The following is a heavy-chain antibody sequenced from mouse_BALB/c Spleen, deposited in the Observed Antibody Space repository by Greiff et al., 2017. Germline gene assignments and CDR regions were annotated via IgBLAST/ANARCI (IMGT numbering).Heavy chain of an antibody. J-gene: IGHJ2*01. V-gene: IGHV2-9*02. Sequence: VQLVESGPGLVAPSQSLSITCTVSGFSLTSYGVHWVRQPPGKGLEWLGVIWAGGSTNYNSALMSRLSISKDNSKSQVFLKMNSLQTDDTAMYYCARAAYYRYDVGYYFDYWGQGTTLTVSS. D-gene: IGHD2-14*01. CDR2: IWAGGST. CDR1: GFSLTSYG. CDR3: ARAAYYRYDVGYYFDY.